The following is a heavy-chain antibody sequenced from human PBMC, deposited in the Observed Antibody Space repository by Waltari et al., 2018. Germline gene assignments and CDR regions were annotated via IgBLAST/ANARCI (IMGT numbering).Heavy chain of an antibody. CDR2: INAGNGNT. V-gene: IGHV1-3*01. D-gene: IGHD3-3*01. Sequence: QVQLVQSGAEVKKPGASVKVSCKASGYTFTSYAMHWVRQAPGQRLEWMGWINAGNGNTKYSQKFQGRVTITRDTSASTAYMELSSWRLEATAVIYCARGQIPVLGWVIIATWGQGTRVTVSP. J-gene: IGHJ5*02. CDR3: ARGQIPVLGWVIIAT. CDR1: GYTFTSYA.